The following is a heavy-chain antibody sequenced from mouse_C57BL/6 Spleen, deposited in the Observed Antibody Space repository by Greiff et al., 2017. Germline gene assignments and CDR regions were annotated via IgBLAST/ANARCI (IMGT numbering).Heavy chain of an antibody. Sequence: QVQLQQPGAELVKPGASVKMSCKASGYTFTSYWITWVKQRPGQGLEWIGDIYPGSGSTNYNEKFKSKATLTVDTSSSTAYMQLSSLTSEDSAVYYCARAAETAHYFDYWGQGTTLTVSS. J-gene: IGHJ2*01. V-gene: IGHV1-55*01. D-gene: IGHD3-2*01. CDR3: ARAAETAHYFDY. CDR2: IYPGSGST. CDR1: GYTFTSYW.